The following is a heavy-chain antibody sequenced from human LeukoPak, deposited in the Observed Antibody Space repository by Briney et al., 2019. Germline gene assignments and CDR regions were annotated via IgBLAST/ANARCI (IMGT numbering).Heavy chain of an antibody. CDR2: IYPGDFDT. CDR3: ARLIGGSYYTQAFDI. J-gene: IGHJ3*02. CDR1: GYRFTSYW. D-gene: IGHD1-26*01. V-gene: IGHV5-51*01. Sequence: GESLKISCKGSGYRFTSYWIAWVRQMPGEGREWMGIIYPGDFDTRYSPSFQGQVTISADKYISTAYLQWSSLKASDTAMYYCARLIGGSYYTQAFDIWGQGTMVTVSS.